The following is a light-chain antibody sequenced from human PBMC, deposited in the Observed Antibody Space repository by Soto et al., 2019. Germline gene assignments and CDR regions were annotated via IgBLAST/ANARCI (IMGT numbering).Light chain of an antibody. Sequence: EIVLTQSPATLSLSPGERATLSCRASQSVTSYLAWYQQKPGQAPRLLIYDTTNRATGIPAMFSGSGSGTDFTLTISSLEPEDFAGYYCQHRAYWPLTVGRGTRLDVK. CDR2: DTT. CDR1: QSVTSY. J-gene: IGKJ5*01. V-gene: IGKV3-11*01. CDR3: QHRAYWPLT.